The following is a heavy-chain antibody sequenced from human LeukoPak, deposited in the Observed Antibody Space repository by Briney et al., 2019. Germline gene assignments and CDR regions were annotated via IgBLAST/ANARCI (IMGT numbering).Heavy chain of an antibody. V-gene: IGHV3-21*01. D-gene: IGHD3-3*01. CDR1: GFTFSSYS. CDR2: ISSSSSYI. J-gene: IGHJ6*02. Sequence: GGSLRLSCAASGFTFSSYSMNWVRQAPGKGLEWVSSISSSSSYIYYADSVKGRFTISRDNAKNSLYLQMNSPRAEDTAVYYCARDADYDLYYYGMDVWGQGTTVTVSS. CDR3: ARDADYDLYYYGMDV.